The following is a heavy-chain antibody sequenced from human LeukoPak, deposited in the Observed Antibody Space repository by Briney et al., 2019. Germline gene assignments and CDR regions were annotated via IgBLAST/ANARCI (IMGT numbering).Heavy chain of an antibody. Sequence: PSETLSLTCAVYGGSFSGYYWSWIRQPPGKGLEWIGEINHSGSTNYNPSLKSRVTISVDTSKNQFSLKLSSMTAADTAVYYCARVTGTSAILYWGPGTLVTVSS. D-gene: IGHD2-2*01. CDR2: INHSGST. J-gene: IGHJ4*02. CDR3: ARVTGTSAILY. V-gene: IGHV4-34*01. CDR1: GGSFSGYY.